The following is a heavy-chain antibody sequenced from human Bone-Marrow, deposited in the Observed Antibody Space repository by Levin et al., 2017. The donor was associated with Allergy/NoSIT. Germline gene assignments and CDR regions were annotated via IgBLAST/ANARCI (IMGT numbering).Heavy chain of an antibody. J-gene: IGHJ4*02. V-gene: IGHV4-39*02. Sequence: SETLSLTCIVSGGSISSSYYWGWIRQPPGKGLEWIGSISSTGITYYNPSLKSRITISVDTSKIHFSLKLSSVTAADTAVYYCAKGITTVTTANPFDNWGQGTLVTVSS. CDR3: AKGITTVTTANPFDN. CDR2: ISSTGIT. D-gene: IGHD4-17*01. CDR1: GGSISSSYY.